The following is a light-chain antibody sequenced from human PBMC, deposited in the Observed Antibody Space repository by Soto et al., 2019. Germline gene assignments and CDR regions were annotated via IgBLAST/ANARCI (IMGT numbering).Light chain of an antibody. CDR3: QPYNNWPLT. Sequence: EVLMRQSPATLYVSTGEGATLSCRAGQGIGDTLAWYQHTPGQTPRILIYDTSTRDTGVPTRFSGSRSWAEFTLPINRLQSEDVEVDYCQPYNNWPLTFGGGTQVDIK. J-gene: IGKJ4*01. CDR1: QGIGDT. CDR2: DTS. V-gene: IGKV3-15*01.